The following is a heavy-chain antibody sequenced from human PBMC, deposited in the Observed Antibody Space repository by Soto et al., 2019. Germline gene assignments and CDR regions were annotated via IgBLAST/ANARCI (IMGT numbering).Heavy chain of an antibody. V-gene: IGHV3-30*07. CDR3: AKVVAVAGDDAFDI. D-gene: IGHD6-19*01. CDR2: ISYDGSNK. Sequence: GSLRLSCAASGFTFSSYAMHWVRQAPGKGLEWVAVISYDGSNKYYADSVKGRFTISRDNSKNTLYLQMNSLRAEDTAVYYCAKVVAVAGDDAFDIWGQGTMVTVSS. CDR1: GFTFSSYA. J-gene: IGHJ3*02.